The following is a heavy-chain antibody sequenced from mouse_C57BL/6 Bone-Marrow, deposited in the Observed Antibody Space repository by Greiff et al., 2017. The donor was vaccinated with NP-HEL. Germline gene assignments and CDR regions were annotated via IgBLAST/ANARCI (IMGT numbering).Heavy chain of an antibody. CDR3: ARRDYRSWFAY. J-gene: IGHJ3*01. D-gene: IGHD2-14*01. Sequence: VQLQQSGPELVKPGASVKISCKASGYAFSSSWMNWVKQRPGKGLEWIGRIYPGDGDTNYNGKFKGKATLTADKSSSTAYMQLSSLTSEDSAVYFCARRDYRSWFAYWGQGTLVTVSA. V-gene: IGHV1-82*01. CDR2: IYPGDGDT. CDR1: GYAFSSSW.